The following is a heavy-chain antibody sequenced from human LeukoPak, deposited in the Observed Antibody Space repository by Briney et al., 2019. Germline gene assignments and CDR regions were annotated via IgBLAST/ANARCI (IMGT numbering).Heavy chain of an antibody. V-gene: IGHV4-38-2*01. CDR2: VFSGNT. CDR3: ARLRGSYYYFES. Sequence: NSSETLSLTCAVSGYSIRSGYYWGWIRQPPGKGLEWIGSVFSGNTHYNPSPKSRVTISVDTSKNQFYLDLSSVTAADTAVYYCARLRGSYYYFESWGQGTLVTVSS. CDR1: GYSIRSGYY. D-gene: IGHD1-26*01. J-gene: IGHJ4*02.